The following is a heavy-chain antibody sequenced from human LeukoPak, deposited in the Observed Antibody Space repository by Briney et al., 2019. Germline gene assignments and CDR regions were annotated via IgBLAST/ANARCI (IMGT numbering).Heavy chain of an antibody. CDR2: INAGNGNT. CDR3: AGTMNYDILTGYVDAFDI. J-gene: IGHJ3*02. Sequence: ASVKVSCKASGYTFTSYAMHWVRQAPGQRLEWMGWINAGNGNTKYSQKFQGRVTITRDTSASTAYMELSSLRSEDTAVYYCAGTMNYDILTGYVDAFDIWGQGTMVTVSS. CDR1: GYTFTSYA. V-gene: IGHV1-3*01. D-gene: IGHD3-9*01.